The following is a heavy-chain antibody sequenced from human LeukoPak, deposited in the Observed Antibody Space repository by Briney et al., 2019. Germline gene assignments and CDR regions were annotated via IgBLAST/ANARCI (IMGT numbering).Heavy chain of an antibody. Sequence: SETLSLTCSVAGASISSHYSSWIRHHPRKGLGWIGCISYSGSTNYNPSLKSRVIISVDTPKKQFSLKLSSVTAADTAVYYCARDTYSYDPSGDAFDIWGQGTMVTVSS. J-gene: IGHJ3*02. D-gene: IGHD3-22*01. CDR3: ARDTYSYDPSGDAFDI. CDR2: ISYSGST. CDR1: GASISSHY. V-gene: IGHV4-59*11.